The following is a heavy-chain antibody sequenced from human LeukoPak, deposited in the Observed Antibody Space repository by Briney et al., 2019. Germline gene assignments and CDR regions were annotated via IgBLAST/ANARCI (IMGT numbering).Heavy chain of an antibody. CDR1: GYSISSGYY. V-gene: IGHV4-38-2*02. CDR3: ARDNCSGGSCYSAYNWFGP. D-gene: IGHD2-15*01. J-gene: IGHJ5*02. CDR2: IYHSGST. Sequence: PSETLSLTCAVSGYSISSGYYWGWIRQPPGKGLEWIGSIYHSGSTYYNPSLKSRVTISVDTSKDQFSLKLSSVTAADTAVYYCARDNCSGGSCYSAYNWFGPWGQGTLVTVSS.